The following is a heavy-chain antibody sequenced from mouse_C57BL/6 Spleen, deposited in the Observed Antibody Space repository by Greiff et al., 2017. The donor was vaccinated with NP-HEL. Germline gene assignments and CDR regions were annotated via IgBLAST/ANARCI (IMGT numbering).Heavy chain of an antibody. CDR1: GYTFTDYE. J-gene: IGHJ2*01. Sequence: VQLQQSGAELVRPGASVTLSCKASGYTFTDYEMHWVKQTPVHGLEWIGAIDPETGGTAYNQKFKGKAILTADKSSSTAYMELRSLTSEDSAVYYCTRGGRNSNYFYYFDYWGQGTTLTVSS. CDR3: TRGGRNSNYFYYFDY. V-gene: IGHV1-15*01. D-gene: IGHD2-5*01. CDR2: IDPETGGT.